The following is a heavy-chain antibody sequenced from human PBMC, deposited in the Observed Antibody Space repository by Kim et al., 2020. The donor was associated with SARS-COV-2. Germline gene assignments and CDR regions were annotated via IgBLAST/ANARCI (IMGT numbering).Heavy chain of an antibody. CDR2: IWYDGSNK. J-gene: IGHJ4*02. D-gene: IGHD3-3*01. CDR1: GFTFSSYG. Sequence: GGSLRLSCAASGFTFSSYGMHWVRQAPGKGLEWVAVIWYDGSNKYYADSVKGRFTISRDNSKNTLYLQMNSLSAEDTAVYYCARDPTYYDFWSGSRGIDYWGQGTLVTVSS. CDR3: ARDPTYYDFWSGSRGIDY. V-gene: IGHV3-33*01.